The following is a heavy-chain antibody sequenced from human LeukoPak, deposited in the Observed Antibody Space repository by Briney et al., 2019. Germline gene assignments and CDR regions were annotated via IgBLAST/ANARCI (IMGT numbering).Heavy chain of an antibody. CDR3: ARVAGGFFDY. CDR1: GGSFNSDF. J-gene: IGHJ4*02. V-gene: IGHV4-34*01. D-gene: IGHD6-19*01. CDR2: LNEGGGT. Sequence: SETLSLTCAVYGGSFNSDFWSWVRQVPGKGLEWIAELNEGGGTNYNPSLKSRVTISVDTSKNQFSLNVSSVTAADTAVYYCARVAGGFFDYWGQGALVTVSS.